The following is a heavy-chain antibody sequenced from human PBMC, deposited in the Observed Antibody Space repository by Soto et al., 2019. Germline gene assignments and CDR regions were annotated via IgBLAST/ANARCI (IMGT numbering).Heavy chain of an antibody. CDR2: IYYSGST. Sequence: SETLSLTCTVSGGSISSYYWSWIRQPPGKGLEWIGYIYYSGSTNYNPSLKSRVTISVDTSKNQFSLKLSSVTAAPTPVHSRAPNFPYTYRYAFDPWRQRPLVTASS. CDR3: APNFPYTYRYAFDP. CDR1: GGSISSYY. D-gene: IGHD3-16*02. V-gene: IGHV4-59*01. J-gene: IGHJ5*02.